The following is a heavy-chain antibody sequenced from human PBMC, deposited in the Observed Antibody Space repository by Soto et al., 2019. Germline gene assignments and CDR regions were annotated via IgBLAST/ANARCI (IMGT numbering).Heavy chain of an antibody. CDR3: ARDQITMIVVVSGAFDI. D-gene: IGHD3-22*01. J-gene: IGHJ3*02. CDR1: GFTFSSYA. V-gene: IGHV3-30*04. CDR2: LSYDGSHK. Sequence: QVQLVESGGGVVQAGRSLRLSCAASGFTFSSYAMHWVRQAPGKGLEWVAGLSYDGSHKYADSVKGRFTISRDNSKNTVYLQMNSLIPEDTAVYYCARDQITMIVVVSGAFDIWGQGTMVTVSS.